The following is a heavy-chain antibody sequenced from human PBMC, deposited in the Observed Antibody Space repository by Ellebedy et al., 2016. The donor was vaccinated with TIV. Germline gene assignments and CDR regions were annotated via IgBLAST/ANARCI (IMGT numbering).Heavy chain of an antibody. D-gene: IGHD5-12*01. J-gene: IGHJ3*01. CDR1: GFTVSNNY. Sequence: GESLKISCAASGFTVSNNYISWIRRAPGKGLEWVSVFYHDGSTYYADSVKGRFTISRDNSKNTVYLQTNSLRAEATAIYYCVRDRYSGYSFDLWGQGTMVTVSS. CDR3: VRDRYSGYSFDL. CDR2: FYHDGST. V-gene: IGHV3-53*05.